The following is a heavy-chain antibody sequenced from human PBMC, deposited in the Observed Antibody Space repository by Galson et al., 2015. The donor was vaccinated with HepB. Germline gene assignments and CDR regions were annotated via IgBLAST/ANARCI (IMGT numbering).Heavy chain of an antibody. V-gene: IGHV3-33*01. CDR1: GFTFSSYG. CDR2: IWYDGSNK. J-gene: IGHJ4*02. CDR3: ARDDPYSSSYLGVGYFDY. Sequence: SLRLSCAASGFTFSSYGMHWVRQAPGKGLEWVAVIWYDGSNKYYADSVKGRFTISRDNSKNTLYLQMNSLRAEDTAVYYCARDDPYSSSYLGVGYFDYWGQGTLVTVSS. D-gene: IGHD6-13*01.